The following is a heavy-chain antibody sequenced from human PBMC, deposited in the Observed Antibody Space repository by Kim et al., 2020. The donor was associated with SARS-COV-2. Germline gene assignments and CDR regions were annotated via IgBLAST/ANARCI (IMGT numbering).Heavy chain of an antibody. CDR1: GGSILTSSFY. V-gene: IGHV4-39*01. D-gene: IGHD6-13*01. CDR2: IYYSGST. Sequence: SETLSLTCTVSGGSILTSSFYWGWIRQPPGKGLEWIGNIYYSGSTYYNPSLKSRGTISVDTSKNQFSLKLNSVTAADTAVYYCARIVPGSWYFHYWGQGTLVTVSS. J-gene: IGHJ4*02. CDR3: ARIVPGSWYFHY.